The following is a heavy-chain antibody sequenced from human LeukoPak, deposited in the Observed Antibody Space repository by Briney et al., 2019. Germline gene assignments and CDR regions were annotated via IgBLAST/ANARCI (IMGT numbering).Heavy chain of an antibody. V-gene: IGHV4-34*01. CDR3: ARHSLVRVSGWVWTNYYYYMDV. CDR2: TNHSGST. D-gene: IGHD6-19*01. CDR1: GGSFSGYY. Sequence: PSETLSLTCAVYGGSFSGYYWSWIRQPPGKGLEWIGETNHSGSTNYNPSLKSRVTISVDTSKNQFSLKLSSVTAADTAVYYCARHSLVRVSGWVWTNYYYYMDVWGKGTTVTISS. J-gene: IGHJ6*03.